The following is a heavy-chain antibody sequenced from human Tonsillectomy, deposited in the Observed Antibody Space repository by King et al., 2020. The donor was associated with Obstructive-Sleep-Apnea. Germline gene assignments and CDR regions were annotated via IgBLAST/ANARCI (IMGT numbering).Heavy chain of an antibody. Sequence: VQLVESGGGLVQPGRSLRLSCTASGFTFGDYAMSWFRQAPGKGLEWVGFIRSKAYGGTTEYAASVKGRFTISRDDSQSIAYLQMNSLKTEDTAVYYCTRADDFWSGYYKYWGQGTLVTVSS. V-gene: IGHV3-49*03. CDR1: GFTFGDYA. CDR2: IRSKAYGGTT. CDR3: TRADDFWSGYYKY. D-gene: IGHD3-3*01. J-gene: IGHJ4*02.